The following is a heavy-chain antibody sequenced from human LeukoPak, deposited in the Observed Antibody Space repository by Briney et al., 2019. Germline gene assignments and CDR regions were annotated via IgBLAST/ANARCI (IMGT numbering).Heavy chain of an antibody. Sequence: PSETLSLTCTVSGRSLTSYYWTWIRQSPGKGLEWIGYIFHSGSTNYNPSLKSRATTSIDMSKNQFSLKLTSVTAADTAVYYCARAAESYWYFDIWGRGTLVTVSS. J-gene: IGHJ2*01. CDR2: IFHSGST. CDR3: ARAAESYWYFDI. V-gene: IGHV4-59*01. CDR1: GRSLTSYY.